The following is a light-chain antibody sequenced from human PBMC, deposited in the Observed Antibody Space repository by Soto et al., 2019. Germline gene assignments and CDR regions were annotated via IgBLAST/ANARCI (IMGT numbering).Light chain of an antibody. J-gene: IGKJ2*01. Sequence: DIVLTQSPGTLSLSPGEGATLTCRASQSVRDNYVAWYQQKPGQAPRLLLYGASSRATGIPDRISGSGSGADFTLSISRLEPEDFAVYYCQQYGASPYTFGQGTKVDIK. CDR3: QQYGASPYT. CDR1: QSVRDNY. V-gene: IGKV3-20*01. CDR2: GAS.